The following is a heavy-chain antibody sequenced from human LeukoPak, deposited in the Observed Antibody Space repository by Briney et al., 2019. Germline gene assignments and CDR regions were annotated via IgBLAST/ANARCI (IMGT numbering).Heavy chain of an antibody. Sequence: ASVKVSCKASGYTFTDYFMHWVRQAPGQGLEWMGRINPANGDAWFAQRFQGRVTMTRDTSISTAYMELSRLRSDDTAVYYCARVLGSGSKNDYWGQGTLVTVSS. V-gene: IGHV1-2*06. D-gene: IGHD1-26*01. CDR1: GYTFTDYF. CDR3: ARVLGSGSKNDY. CDR2: INPANGDA. J-gene: IGHJ4*02.